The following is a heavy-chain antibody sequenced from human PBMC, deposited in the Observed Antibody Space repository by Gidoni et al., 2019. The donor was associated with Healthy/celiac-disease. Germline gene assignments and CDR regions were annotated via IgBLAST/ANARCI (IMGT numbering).Heavy chain of an antibody. V-gene: IGHV3-23*01. D-gene: IGHD2-21*02. CDR2: SSGSGGST. CDR3: AKDFIRDRVVVVTLGY. J-gene: IGHJ4*02. CDR1: GFTFSSYA. Sequence: EGQLLESGGGLVQPGGSLRLACAASGFTFSSYAMRWVRQAPGKGLGWVSASSGSGGSTYYADSVKGRFTISSDNSKNTLYRQMSSLRSEDTAVYYCAKDFIRDRVVVVTLGYWGQGTLVTVSS.